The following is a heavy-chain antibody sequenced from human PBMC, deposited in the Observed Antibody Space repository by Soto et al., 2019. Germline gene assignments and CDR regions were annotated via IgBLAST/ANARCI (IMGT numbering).Heavy chain of an antibody. V-gene: IGHV4-34*01. J-gene: IGHJ3*02. Sequence: PSETLSLTCAVYGGSFSGYYWSWIRQPPGKGLEWIGEINHSGSTNYNPSLKSRVTISVDTSKNQFSLKLSSVTAADTAVYYCASQSSGSYPDAFDIWGQGTMVTVSS. CDR1: GGSFSGYY. CDR3: ASQSSGSYPDAFDI. CDR2: INHSGST. D-gene: IGHD1-26*01.